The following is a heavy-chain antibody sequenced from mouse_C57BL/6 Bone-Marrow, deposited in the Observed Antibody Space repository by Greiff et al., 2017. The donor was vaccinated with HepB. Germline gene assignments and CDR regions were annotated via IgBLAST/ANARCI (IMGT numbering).Heavy chain of an antibody. CDR2: IWSGGCT. V-gene: IGHV2-2*01. D-gene: IGHD2-3*01. CDR3: ASMMRWYFDV. J-gene: IGHJ1*03. CDR1: GFSLTRYG. Sequence: QVQLKESGPGLVQPSQSLSITCTVSGFSLTRYGVHWVRQSPGKGLEWLGVIWSGGCTDYNAAFISRLSISKENSKSQVFFKMHSLQADDTAIYYCASMMRWYFDVWGTGTTVTVSS.